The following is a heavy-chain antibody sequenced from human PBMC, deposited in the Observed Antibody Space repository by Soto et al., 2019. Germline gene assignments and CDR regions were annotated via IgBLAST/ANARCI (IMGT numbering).Heavy chain of an antibody. CDR3: ARGGNTHFDY. Sequence: EVPLVESGGGLIQPGESLRLSCVASGLTVSNSFLSWVRQAPGKGLQWVSVLYPSGTTYYADSVKGRFTISRDNSKNTLYLQMNSLRVDDTAVYYCARGGNTHFDYWGLGTLVTVSS. CDR2: LYPSGTT. D-gene: IGHD4-4*01. CDR1: GLTVSNSF. V-gene: IGHV3-53*01. J-gene: IGHJ4*02.